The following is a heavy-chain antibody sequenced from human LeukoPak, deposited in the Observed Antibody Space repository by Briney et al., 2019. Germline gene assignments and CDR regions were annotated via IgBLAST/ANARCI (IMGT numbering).Heavy chain of an antibody. CDR1: GFTFSNYG. V-gene: IGHV3-30*02. J-gene: IGHJ6*03. Sequence: PGGSLRLSCAAPGFTFSNYGIHWVRQAPGKGLEWVAFIWYDGSNKYYADSVKGRFTISRDNSKNTLYLQMNSLRAEDTAVYYCAKDSGGNQFSYYMDVWSKGTTVTVSS. CDR3: AKDSGGNQFSYYMDV. D-gene: IGHD4-23*01. CDR2: IWYDGSNK.